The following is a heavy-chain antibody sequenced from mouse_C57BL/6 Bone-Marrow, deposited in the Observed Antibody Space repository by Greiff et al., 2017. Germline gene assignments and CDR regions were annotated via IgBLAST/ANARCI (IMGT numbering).Heavy chain of an antibody. CDR1: GYTFTSYW. CDR3: ARWIYYYGSTDY. D-gene: IGHD1-1*01. V-gene: IGHV1-52*01. Sequence: VQLQQPGAELVRPGSSVKLSCKASGYTFTSYWMHWVKQRPIQGLEWIGNIDPSDSETNYNQKFKDKATLTVDKSSSTAYMQLSSLTSEDSAVYYCARWIYYYGSTDYWGQGTTLTVSS. J-gene: IGHJ2*01. CDR2: IDPSDSET.